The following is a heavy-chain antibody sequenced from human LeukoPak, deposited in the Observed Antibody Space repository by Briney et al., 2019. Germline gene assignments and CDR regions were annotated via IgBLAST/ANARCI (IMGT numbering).Heavy chain of an antibody. V-gene: IGHV3-30*04. D-gene: IGHD3-3*01. J-gene: IGHJ6*03. CDR2: ISYDGSNK. Sequence: GGSLRLSCAASGFTFGSHAMHWVRQAPGKGLEWVAVISYDGSNKYYADSVKGRFTISRDNSKNTLYLQMNSLRAEDTAVYYCARDQNDFWSGYYFDYYYMDVWGKGTTVTVSS. CDR1: GFTFGSHA. CDR3: ARDQNDFWSGYYFDYYYMDV.